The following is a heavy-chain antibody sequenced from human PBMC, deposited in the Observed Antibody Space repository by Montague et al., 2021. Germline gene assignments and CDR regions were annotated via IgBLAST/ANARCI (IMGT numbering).Heavy chain of an antibody. CDR2: VYKRGDT. J-gene: IGHJ3*02. D-gene: IGHD3-10*01. CDR3: ARDSPVVEPWVGEHKGAFDI. CDR1: GDSISSYEYY. Sequence: SETLSLTCSVSGDSISSYEYYWTWIRQPAGRGLVWIGRVYKRGDTNTNPSLRSRLTLSVDTSKNHFSLTLTSVTAAATAVYFCARDSPVVEPWVGEHKGAFDIWGQGTMVTVSS. V-gene: IGHV4-4*07.